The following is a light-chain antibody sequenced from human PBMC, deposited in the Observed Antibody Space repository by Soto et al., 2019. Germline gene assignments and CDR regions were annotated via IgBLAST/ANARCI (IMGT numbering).Light chain of an antibody. CDR2: GVA. CDR3: LQYGCYSWT. CDR1: QTISHW. J-gene: IGKJ1*01. Sequence: DIQMTQSPSTLSASVGDRDTISCRAIQTISHWLAWFQQKPGKAPNLLIYGVANLASGVPYRFSGTGSGTEVTLTISSLRPDDFSTYYCLQYGCYSWTCGHGTKVEIK. V-gene: IGKV1-5*03.